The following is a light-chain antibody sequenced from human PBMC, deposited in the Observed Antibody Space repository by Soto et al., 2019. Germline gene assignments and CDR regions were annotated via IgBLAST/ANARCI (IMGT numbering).Light chain of an antibody. J-gene: IGKJ2*01. CDR1: QSVLFSSNNKNY. V-gene: IGKV4-1*01. CDR3: QRYYNMPPLT. Sequence: VMTQSPDSLAVSLGERATINCKSSQSVLFSSNNKNYLAWYQQKPGQPPKLLIYWASTRASGVPDRFSGSGSGTDFSLTISSLQAEDVAVYYCQRYYNMPPLTFGRGTKLEIK. CDR2: WAS.